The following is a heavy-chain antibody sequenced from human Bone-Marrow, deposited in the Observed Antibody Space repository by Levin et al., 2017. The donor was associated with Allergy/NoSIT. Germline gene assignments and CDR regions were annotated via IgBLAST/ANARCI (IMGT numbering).Heavy chain of an antibody. Sequence: KVSCKGSGYSFPNYWIGWVRQMPGKGLEWMGIIFPGDSDTRYSPSFQSQVTISADKSINTAYLQWNSLRASDTAIYYCVRQLWGRTWRNAVTTFGLGFWGQGTLVTVSS. V-gene: IGHV5-51*01. D-gene: IGHD3-10*02. CDR3: VRQLWGRTWRNAVTTFGLGF. CDR2: IFPGDSDT. J-gene: IGHJ4*02. CDR1: GYSFPNYW.